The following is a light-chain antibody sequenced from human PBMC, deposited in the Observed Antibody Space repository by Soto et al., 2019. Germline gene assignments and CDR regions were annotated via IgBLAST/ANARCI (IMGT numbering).Light chain of an antibody. Sequence: TQSPSTLSASVGDTVTVTCRASQSVSNNYLAWYQQKPGQAPRLLIYGASSRATGIPDRFSGSGSGTDFTLTISRLEPEDFAVYYCQQYGSSPPGTFGQGTRLEIK. V-gene: IGKV3-20*01. J-gene: IGKJ5*01. CDR3: QQYGSSPPGT. CDR1: QSVSNNY. CDR2: GAS.